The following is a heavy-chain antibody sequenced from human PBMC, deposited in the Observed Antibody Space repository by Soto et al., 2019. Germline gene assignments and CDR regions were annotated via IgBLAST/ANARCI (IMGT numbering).Heavy chain of an antibody. J-gene: IGHJ4*02. V-gene: IGHV3-23*01. CDR3: AKRDSSGYYYFDS. D-gene: IGHD3-22*01. CDR1: RFTFSTYA. Sequence: QPGGSLRLSCAASRFTFSTYAMSWVRQAPGKGLEWVSSIGGSAGSTYYAESVKGRFTISRDNSKNTVYLQMNSLRAEDTAVYYCAKRDSSGYYYFDSWGQGTLVTVSS. CDR2: IGGSAGST.